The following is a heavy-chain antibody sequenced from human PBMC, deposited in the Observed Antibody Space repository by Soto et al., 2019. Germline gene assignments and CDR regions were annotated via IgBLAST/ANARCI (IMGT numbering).Heavy chain of an antibody. CDR1: GFTVSSYA. V-gene: IGHV3-23*04. Sequence: QLVESEGGLVQPGGSLRLSCAASGFTVSSYAMSWVRQAPGKGLEWVSVISGSGSTYSADSVKGRFTISRDSSKNTVYLQMNSLRAEDTAVYYCAKALRFTFTTGYYMDVWGRGTTVTVSS. CDR2: ISGSGST. CDR3: AKALRFTFTTGYYMDV. J-gene: IGHJ6*03. D-gene: IGHD3-16*01.